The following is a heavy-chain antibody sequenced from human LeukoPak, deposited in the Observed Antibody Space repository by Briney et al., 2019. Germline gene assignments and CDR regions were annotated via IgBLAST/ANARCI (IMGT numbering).Heavy chain of an antibody. Sequence: SETLSLTCTVSGGSISSRPYCWGWIRQPPGKGLEWLGSFYYSGSTDYNPSLKSRVTISVDTSKNQFSLKLSSVTAADTAVHYCARVGGDYGDYADAFDIWGQGTMVTVSS. CDR1: GGSISSRPYC. CDR3: ARVGGDYGDYADAFDI. D-gene: IGHD4-17*01. CDR2: FYYSGST. J-gene: IGHJ3*02. V-gene: IGHV4-39*07.